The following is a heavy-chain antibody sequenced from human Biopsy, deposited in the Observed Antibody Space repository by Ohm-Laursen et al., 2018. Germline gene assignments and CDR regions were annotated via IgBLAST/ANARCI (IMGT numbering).Heavy chain of an antibody. CDR2: ISSGGTTI. CDR1: GFPFSDYY. CDR3: ARDTRWSPYHMDV. J-gene: IGHJ6*02. Sequence: SLRLSCTASGFPFSDYYMRWIRQAPGKGLEWVSYISSGGTTIYYADSVKGRFTISRDNAKNSLYLQMNSVRADDTAVYYCARDTRWSPYHMDVWGQGTTVTVSS. D-gene: IGHD4-23*01. V-gene: IGHV3-11*01.